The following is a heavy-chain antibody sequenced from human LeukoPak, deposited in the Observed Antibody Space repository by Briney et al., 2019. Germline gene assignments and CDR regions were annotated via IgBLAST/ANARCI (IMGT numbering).Heavy chain of an antibody. J-gene: IGHJ4*02. CDR2: INPNSGGT. CDR3: ARGTGVVITYYYFDY. V-gene: IGHV1-2*06. Sequence: ASVKVSCQASAYTFTDYSIHWVRQAPGQGLEWMGRINPNSGGTNYAQKFQGRVTMTRDTSISTAYMELSRLRSDDTAVYYCARGTGVVITYYYFDYWGQGTLVTVSS. D-gene: IGHD3-3*01. CDR1: AYTFTDYS.